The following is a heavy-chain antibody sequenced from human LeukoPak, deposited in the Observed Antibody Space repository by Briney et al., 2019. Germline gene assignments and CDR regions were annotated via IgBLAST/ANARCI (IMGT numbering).Heavy chain of an antibody. J-gene: IGHJ3*02. CDR2: INHSGST. Sequence: SETLSLTCAVYGGSFSGYYWSWIRQPPGKGLEWIGEINHSGSTYYNPSLKSRVTISVDTSKNQFSLKLSSVTAADTAVYYCARAKGYYDILTGYTTDAFDIWGQGTMVTVSS. CDR3: ARAKGYYDILTGYTTDAFDI. V-gene: IGHV4-34*01. D-gene: IGHD3-9*01. CDR1: GGSFSGYY.